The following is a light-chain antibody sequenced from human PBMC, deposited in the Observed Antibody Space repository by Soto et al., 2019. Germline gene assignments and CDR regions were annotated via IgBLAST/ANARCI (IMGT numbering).Light chain of an antibody. CDR1: SSDVGSYNL. Sequence: QSALTQPASVSGSPGQSITISCTGTSSDVGSYNLVSWYQQHPGKAPKVMIYEVSKRPSGVSNRLSGSKSGNTASLTISGLQAEDEADYYCCSYAGIYTGVFGGGTKVTVL. J-gene: IGLJ3*02. V-gene: IGLV2-23*02. CDR3: CSYAGIYTGV. CDR2: EVS.